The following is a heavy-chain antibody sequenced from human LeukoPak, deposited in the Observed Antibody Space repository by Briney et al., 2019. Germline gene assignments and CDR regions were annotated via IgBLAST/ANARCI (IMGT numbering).Heavy chain of an antibody. V-gene: IGHV1-69*13. CDR1: GGTFSSYA. D-gene: IGHD7-27*01. CDR3: ARDLVAWGNPDAFDI. J-gene: IGHJ3*02. Sequence: GASVNVSCKASGGTFSSYAISWVRQAPGQGLEWVGGIIPIFGTANYAQKFQGRVTINADECTSTAYMELSSLRSEDPAVYYCARDLVAWGNPDAFDIWGQGTMVTVSS. CDR2: IIPIFGTA.